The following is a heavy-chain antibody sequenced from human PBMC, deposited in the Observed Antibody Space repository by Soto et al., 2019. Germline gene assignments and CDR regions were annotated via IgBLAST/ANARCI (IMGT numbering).Heavy chain of an antibody. CDR3: ARDYSITIVGVASGYYYYGMDV. V-gene: IGHV1-69*13. J-gene: IGHJ6*02. D-gene: IGHD3-3*01. CDR2: IIPIFGTA. Sequence: SVKVSCKASGGTFSSYAISWVRQAPGQGLEWMGGIIPIFGTANYAQKFQGRVTITADESTSTAYMELSSLRSEDTAVYYCARDYSITIVGVASGYYYYGMDVWGQGTTVTVSS. CDR1: GGTFSSYA.